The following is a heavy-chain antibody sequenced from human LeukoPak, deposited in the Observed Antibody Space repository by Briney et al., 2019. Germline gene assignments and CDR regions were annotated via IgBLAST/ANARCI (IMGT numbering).Heavy chain of an antibody. D-gene: IGHD1-26*01. J-gene: IGHJ4*02. CDR3: ARGGRRFDY. V-gene: IGHV3-7*03. Sequence: GGSLRLSCAASGFTFSNYWTTWVRQAPGKGLEWVANIKQDGSEKYYVDSVKGRFTISRDNAKNSLYLQTNSLRAEDTAVYYCARGGRRFDYWGQGTLVTVSS. CDR1: GFTFSNYW. CDR2: IKQDGSEK.